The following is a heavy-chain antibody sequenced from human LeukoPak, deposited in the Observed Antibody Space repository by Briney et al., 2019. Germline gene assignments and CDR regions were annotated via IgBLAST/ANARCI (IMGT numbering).Heavy chain of an antibody. V-gene: IGHV4-59*12. CDR1: GGSISSYY. D-gene: IGHD1-7*01. CDR2: IYYSGST. J-gene: IGHJ5*02. CDR3: ARGRRGYNWNYRGWFDP. Sequence: PSETLSLTCTVSGGSISSYYWSWIRQPPGKGLEWIGYIYYSGSTNYNPSLKSRVTISVDTSKNQFPLKLSSVTAADTAVYYCARGRRGYNWNYRGWFDPWGQGTLVTVSS.